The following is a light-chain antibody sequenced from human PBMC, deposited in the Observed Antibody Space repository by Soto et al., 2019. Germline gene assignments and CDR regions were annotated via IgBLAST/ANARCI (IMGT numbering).Light chain of an antibody. CDR3: SSYTSISSWV. V-gene: IGLV2-14*01. Sequence: QSALTQPASVSGSPRQSITISCTGSSSDVGGYDYVSWYQQHPGKAPKLMIYEVNNRPSGVSNRFSGSKSGNTASLTISGLQAEDDADYYCSSYTSISSWVFGGGTKLTVL. CDR2: EVN. CDR1: SSDVGGYDY. J-gene: IGLJ3*02.